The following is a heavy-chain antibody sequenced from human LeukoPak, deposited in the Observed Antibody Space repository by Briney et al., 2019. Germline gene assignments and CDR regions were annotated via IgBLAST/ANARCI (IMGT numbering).Heavy chain of an antibody. CDR3: ARVDASSGYYSYYYMDV. CDR1: GGSISSSSYY. Sequence: PSETLSLTCTVSGGSISSSSYYWGWIRQPPGKGLEWIGSIYYSGSTYYNPSLKSRVTISVDTSKNQFSLKLSSVTAADTAVYYCARVDASSGYYSYYYMDVWGKGTTVTVSS. V-gene: IGHV4-39*07. J-gene: IGHJ6*03. CDR2: IYYSGST. D-gene: IGHD3-22*01.